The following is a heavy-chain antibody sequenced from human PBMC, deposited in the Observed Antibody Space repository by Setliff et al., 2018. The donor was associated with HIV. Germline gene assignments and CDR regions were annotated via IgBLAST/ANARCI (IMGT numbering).Heavy chain of an antibody. J-gene: IGHJ5*02. V-gene: IGHV3-74*01. D-gene: IGHD1-1*01. CDR3: ARVPRGVHNPPS. CDR2: INRDGSNT. Sequence: SGGSLRLSCAASGFTFTTYAMTWVRQAPGKGLEWVSRINRDGSNTSYADSVKGRFSISRDNAKNTLFLQMNSLRAEDTAVYYCARVPRGVHNPPSWGQGTLVTVSS. CDR1: GFTFTTYA.